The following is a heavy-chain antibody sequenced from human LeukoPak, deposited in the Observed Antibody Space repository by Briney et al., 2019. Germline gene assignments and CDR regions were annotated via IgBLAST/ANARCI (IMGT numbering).Heavy chain of an antibody. V-gene: IGHV3-23*01. CDR1: GFTVSSNY. Sequence: GGSLRLSCAASGFTVSSNYMSWVRQAPGKGLEWVSAISGSGGSTYYADSVKGRFTISRDNSKNTLYLQMNSLRAEDTAVYYCAKFSYDTIRTAFDIWGQGTMVTVSS. CDR3: AKFSYDTIRTAFDI. D-gene: IGHD3-3*01. J-gene: IGHJ3*02. CDR2: ISGSGGST.